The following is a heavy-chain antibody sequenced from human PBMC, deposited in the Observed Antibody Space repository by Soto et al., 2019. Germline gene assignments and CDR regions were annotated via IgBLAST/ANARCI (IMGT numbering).Heavy chain of an antibody. CDR3: GRGPATFDP. Sequence: QIQLVQSGAEMKKPGASVKVSCKASGYTFTNYAMHWVRQAPGQRLEWMGRINTANGDTIYSQNFHGRVTITRDTSASTVYLELSSLRFEDTAVYYCGRGPATFDPWGQGTLVTVSS. V-gene: IGHV1-3*04. J-gene: IGHJ5*02. D-gene: IGHD2-2*01. CDR1: GYTFTNYA. CDR2: INTANGDT.